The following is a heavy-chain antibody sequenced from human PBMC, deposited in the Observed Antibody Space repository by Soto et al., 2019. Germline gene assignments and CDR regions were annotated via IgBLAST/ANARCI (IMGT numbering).Heavy chain of an antibody. CDR3: AREKLRAATLTKLHWFEP. J-gene: IGHJ5*02. CDR2: INHSGST. V-gene: IGHV4-34*01. Sequence: SETLSLTCAVYGGSFSDYYWSWIRQPPGKGLEWIGEINHSGSTNYNPSLKSRVTISVDTSKNQFSLKLSSVTAADTAVYYCAREKLRAATLTKLHWFEPLGQGTLVIVSS. D-gene: IGHD4-17*01. CDR1: GGSFSDYY.